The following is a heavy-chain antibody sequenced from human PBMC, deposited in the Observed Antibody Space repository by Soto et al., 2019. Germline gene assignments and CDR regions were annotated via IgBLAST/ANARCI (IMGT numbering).Heavy chain of an antibody. Sequence: PSETLSLTCAVSGGSISSSNWWSWVRQPPGKGLEWIGEIYHSGSTNYNPSLKSRVTISVDKSKNQFSLKLSSVTAADTAVYYCARDESSSSWSKHFDYWGQGTLVTVSS. CDR1: GGSISSSNW. CDR2: IYHSGST. V-gene: IGHV4-4*02. CDR3: ARDESSSSWSKHFDY. D-gene: IGHD6-13*01. J-gene: IGHJ4*02.